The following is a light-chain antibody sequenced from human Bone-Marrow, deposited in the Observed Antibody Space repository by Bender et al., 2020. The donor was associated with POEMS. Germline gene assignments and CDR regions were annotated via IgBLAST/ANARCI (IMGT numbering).Light chain of an antibody. J-gene: IGLJ3*02. CDR3: AVWDDSLNGWV. Sequence: QSVLTQPPSASGTPGQRVTISCSGGSSNIGAHAVNWYQHLPGTAPKLLIYSSHRRPSEVPDRFSGARSVTSASLASSGIESADEADYCCAVWDDSLNGWVVGGGTKLTVL. CDR1: SSNIGAHA. V-gene: IGLV1-44*01. CDR2: SSH.